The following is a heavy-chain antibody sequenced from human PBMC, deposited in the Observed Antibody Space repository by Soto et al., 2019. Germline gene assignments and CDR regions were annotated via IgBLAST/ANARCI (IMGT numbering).Heavy chain of an antibody. Sequence: EVQLVESGGGLIQPGGSLRLSCAASGFTVSSNYMSWVRQAPGKGLEWVSVIYSGGSTYYADSVKGRFTISRDNSKNTLYLQMNSRRDEDTAVYYCAKAPMGATYFDYWGQGTLVSVSS. J-gene: IGHJ4*02. CDR1: GFTVSSNY. CDR2: IYSGGST. V-gene: IGHV3-53*01. D-gene: IGHD1-26*01. CDR3: AKAPMGATYFDY.